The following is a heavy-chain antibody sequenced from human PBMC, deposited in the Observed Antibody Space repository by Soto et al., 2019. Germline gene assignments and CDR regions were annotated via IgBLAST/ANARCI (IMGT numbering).Heavy chain of an antibody. V-gene: IGHV4-61*01. CDR3: ARTAMVRGYGMDV. CDR2: IYYSGST. J-gene: IGHJ6*02. D-gene: IGHD3-10*01. Sequence: SEPLSLTCTVSGGSVSIGSYYWSWIRQPPGKGLEWIGYIYYSGSTNYNPSLKSRVTISVDTSKNQFSLKLSSVTAADTAVYYCARTAMVRGYGMDVWGQGTTVTVSS. CDR1: GGSVSIGSYY.